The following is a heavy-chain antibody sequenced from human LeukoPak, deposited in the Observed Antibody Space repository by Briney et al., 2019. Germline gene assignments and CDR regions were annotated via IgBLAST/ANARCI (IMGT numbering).Heavy chain of an antibody. CDR2: IYYSGST. CDR3: ARGWNQDIVVVPAATHFDY. Sequence: SQTLSLTCTVSGGSISSGGYYWSWIRQHPGKGLEWIGYIYYSGSTYYNPSLKSRVTISVDTSKNQSSLKLSSVTAADTAVYYCARGWNQDIVVVPAATHFDYWGQGTLVTVSS. D-gene: IGHD2-2*01. J-gene: IGHJ4*02. CDR1: GGSISSGGYY. V-gene: IGHV4-31*03.